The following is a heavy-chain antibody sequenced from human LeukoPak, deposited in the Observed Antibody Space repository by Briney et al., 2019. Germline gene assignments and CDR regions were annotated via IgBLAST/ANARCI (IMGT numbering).Heavy chain of an antibody. CDR1: GGSISSGSYY. CDR3: ARKIIGYSYGYDY. CDR2: IYTSGIT. J-gene: IGHJ4*02. V-gene: IGHV4-61*02. Sequence: SQTLSLXCTVSGGSISSGSYYWSWIRQPAGKGLEWIGRIYTSGITNYNPSLKSRVTISVGTSKNQFSLKLSSVTAADTAVYYCARKIIGYSYGYDYWGQGTLVTVSS. D-gene: IGHD5-18*01.